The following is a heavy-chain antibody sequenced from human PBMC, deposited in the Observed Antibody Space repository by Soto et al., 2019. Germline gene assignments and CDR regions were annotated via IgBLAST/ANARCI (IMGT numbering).Heavy chain of an antibody. CDR3: ARDPDPHGSSYGYFDY. D-gene: IGHD5-18*01. Sequence: GGSLRLSCAASGFTVSSNYMSWVRQAPGKGLEWVSVIDSGGSTYYADSVKGRFTISRGNSKNTLYLQMNSLRAEDTAVYYCARDPDPHGSSYGYFDYWGQGTLVTVSS. CDR2: IDSGGST. J-gene: IGHJ4*02. V-gene: IGHV3-66*02. CDR1: GFTVSSNY.